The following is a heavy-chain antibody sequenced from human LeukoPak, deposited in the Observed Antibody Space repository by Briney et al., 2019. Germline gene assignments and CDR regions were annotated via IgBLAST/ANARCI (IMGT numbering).Heavy chain of an antibody. V-gene: IGHV3-48*03. J-gene: IGHJ3*02. D-gene: IGHD6-13*01. Sequence: GGSLRLSCAASGFTFSSYEMNWVRQAPGKGLEWVSYISSSGSTIYYADSVKGRFTISRDNAKNSRYLQMNSLRAEDTAVYYCARDLLSSSWSDAFDIWGQGTMATVSS. CDR1: GFTFSSYE. CDR2: ISSSGSTI. CDR3: ARDLLSSSWSDAFDI.